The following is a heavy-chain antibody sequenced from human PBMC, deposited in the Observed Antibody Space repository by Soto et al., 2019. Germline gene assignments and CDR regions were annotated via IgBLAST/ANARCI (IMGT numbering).Heavy chain of an antibody. CDR2: ISAYNGNT. CDR1: GYTFTSYG. J-gene: IGHJ6*02. Sequence: GXSVKVSCKASGYTFTSYGISWVRQAPGQGLEWMGWISAYNGNTNYAQKLQGRVTMTTDTSTSTAYMELRSLRSDDTAVYYCARDTSGRYFEASYYYYGMDVWGQGTTVTVSS. V-gene: IGHV1-18*04. CDR3: ARDTSGRYFEASYYYYGMDV. D-gene: IGHD1-26*01.